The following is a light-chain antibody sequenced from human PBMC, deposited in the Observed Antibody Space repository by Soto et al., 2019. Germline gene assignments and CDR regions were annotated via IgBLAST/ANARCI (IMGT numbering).Light chain of an antibody. J-gene: IGKJ2*01. Sequence: EIVMTQSPATLSVSPGERVTLSCRASRSVTTNLAWYQQKPGQAPRLLINGASTRASGIPGRFSGSGSGIQFTLTISSVQSEDFAVYHCQQYNDWPPADTFGQGTKLEIK. CDR2: GAS. V-gene: IGKV3-15*01. CDR3: QQYNDWPPADT. CDR1: RSVTTN.